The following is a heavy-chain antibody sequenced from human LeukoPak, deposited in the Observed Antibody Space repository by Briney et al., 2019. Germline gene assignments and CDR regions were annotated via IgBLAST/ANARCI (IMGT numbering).Heavy chain of an antibody. CDR3: ARGSLYDFWSGYYWFHP. Sequence: ASVKVSCKASGYTFTSYYMHWVRQAPGQGLEWMGIINPSGGSTSYAQKFQGRVTMTRDTSTSTVYMELSSLRSEDTAVYYCARGSLYDFWSGYYWFHPWGQGTLVTVSS. V-gene: IGHV1-46*01. D-gene: IGHD3-3*01. CDR2: INPSGGST. CDR1: GYTFTSYY. J-gene: IGHJ5*02.